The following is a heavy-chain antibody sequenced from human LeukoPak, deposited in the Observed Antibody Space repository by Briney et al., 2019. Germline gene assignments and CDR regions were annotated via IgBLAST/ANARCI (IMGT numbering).Heavy chain of an antibody. J-gene: IGHJ4*02. D-gene: IGHD1-26*01. CDR1: GGSFSGYY. CDR2: INHGGST. Sequence: SETLSLTCAVSGGSFSGYYWSWIRQPPGKGLEWIGEINHGGSTNYNPSLKSRVTISVDTSKNQFSLKLSSVTAADTAVYYCARREVGTTIDYWGQGTLVTVSS. V-gene: IGHV4-34*01. CDR3: ARREVGTTIDY.